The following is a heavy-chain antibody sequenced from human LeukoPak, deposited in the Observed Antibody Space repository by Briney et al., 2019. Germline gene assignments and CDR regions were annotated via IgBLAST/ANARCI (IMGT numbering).Heavy chain of an antibody. Sequence: GGSLRLSCAASGFTFNNYPMHWVRQAPGKGLEWVAVISYDGSNKYYADSVKGRFTISRDNSKNTLYLQMNSLRAEDTAVYYCARYGPPPHSMIVVVWFDYWGQGTLVTVSS. D-gene: IGHD3-22*01. V-gene: IGHV3-30-3*01. CDR3: ARYGPPPHSMIVVVWFDY. CDR1: GFTFNNYP. CDR2: ISYDGSNK. J-gene: IGHJ4*02.